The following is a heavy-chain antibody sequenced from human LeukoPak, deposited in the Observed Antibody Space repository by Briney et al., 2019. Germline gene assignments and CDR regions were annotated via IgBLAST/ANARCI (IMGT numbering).Heavy chain of an antibody. J-gene: IGHJ4*02. CDR3: ARVAVGEFYDY. V-gene: IGHV1-3*01. CDR2: INAGNGNT. D-gene: IGHD3-10*01. Sequence: ASVKVSCKASGYTFTSYAMHWVRQAPGQRLEWMGWINAGNGNTKYSQKFQGRVTITRDTSASTAYMELSSLRSEDTAVYYWARVAVGEFYDYWGQGTLVTVSS. CDR1: GYTFTSYA.